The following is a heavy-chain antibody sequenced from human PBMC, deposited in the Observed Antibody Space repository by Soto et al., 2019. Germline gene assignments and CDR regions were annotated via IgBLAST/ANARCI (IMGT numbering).Heavy chain of an antibody. V-gene: IGHV4-59*08. D-gene: IGHD6-19*01. CDR1: GGSISSYY. J-gene: IGHJ2*01. CDR3: ARLTPPGSRGWYPSWYFNL. Sequence: QVQLQESGPGLVKPSETLSLTCTDSGGSISSYYWSWIRPPPGQGLEWIGYIYYSGSTKCNPSLKDLVTISVDTPKNRFSLKLNSVTAADTAVYYWARLTPPGSRGWYPSWYFNLWGRGTLLTVSS. CDR2: IYYSGST.